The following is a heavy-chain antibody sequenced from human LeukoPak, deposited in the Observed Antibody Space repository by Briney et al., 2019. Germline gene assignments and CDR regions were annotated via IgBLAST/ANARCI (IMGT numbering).Heavy chain of an antibody. V-gene: IGHV4-59*01. J-gene: IGHJ4*02. CDR3: ARDRSYFDY. CDR1: GGSISSYY. CDR2: IYYSGST. Sequence: SETLSLTCTVSGGSISSYYWSWIRQPPGKGLEWIGYIYYSGSTNYNPSLKSRVTISVDTSKNQFSLKLSSVTAADTAVYYCARDRSYFDYWGQGTLVTVSS.